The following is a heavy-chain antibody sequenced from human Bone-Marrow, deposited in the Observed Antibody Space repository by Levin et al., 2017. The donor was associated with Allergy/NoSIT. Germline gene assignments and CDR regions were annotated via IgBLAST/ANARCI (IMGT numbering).Heavy chain of an antibody. J-gene: IGHJ4*02. Sequence: LSLTCAASGFTFDDYAMHWVRQAPGKGLEWVSGISWNSGSIGYADSVKGRFTISRDNAKNSLYLQMNSLRAEDTALYYCAKDPDTAGNWGQGTLVTVSS. CDR3: AKDPDTAGN. CDR1: GFTFDDYA. V-gene: IGHV3-9*01. CDR2: ISWNSGSI. D-gene: IGHD5-18*01.